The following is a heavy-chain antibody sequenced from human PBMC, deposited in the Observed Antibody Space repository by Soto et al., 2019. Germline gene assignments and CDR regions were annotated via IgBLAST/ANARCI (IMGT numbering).Heavy chain of an antibody. V-gene: IGHV4-59*01. CDR1: GGSISSYY. CDR3: ARDRWGLLWFGEGLDP. CDR2: IYYSGST. Sequence: SETLSLTCPVSGGSISSYYWSWIRQPPGKGLEWIGYIYYSGSTNYNPSLKSRVTISVDTSKNQFSLKLSSVTATDTAVYYCARDRWGLLWFGEGLDPWGQGTLVTVSS. D-gene: IGHD3-10*01. J-gene: IGHJ5*02.